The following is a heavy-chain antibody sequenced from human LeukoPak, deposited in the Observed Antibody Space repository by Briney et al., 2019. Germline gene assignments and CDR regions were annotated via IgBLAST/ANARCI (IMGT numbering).Heavy chain of an antibody. J-gene: IGHJ4*02. D-gene: IGHD6-19*01. CDR1: GFILTSYG. CDR2: VTGGGGST. Sequence: RPGGSLRLSCAASGFILTSYGMNWVRQAPGKGLEWVSGVTGGGGSTYYADSVKGRFTVSSDNSKNILYLEMNSLRSEDTATYYCAKDATLAVAGSYFNYWGQGALVTVSS. CDR3: AKDATLAVAGSYFNY. V-gene: IGHV3-23*01.